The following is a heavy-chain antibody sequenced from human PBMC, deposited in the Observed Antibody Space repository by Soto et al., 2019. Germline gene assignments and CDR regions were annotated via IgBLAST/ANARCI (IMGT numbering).Heavy chain of an antibody. CDR2: IYYSGST. Sequence: SETLSLTCTVYGGSISSGGYYWSWIRQHPGKGLEWIGYIYYSGSTYYNPSLKSRVTISVDTSKNQFSLKLSSVTAADTAVYYCATNYYGSGSNPSFDYWGQGTLVTVSS. J-gene: IGHJ4*02. CDR1: GGSISSGGYY. D-gene: IGHD3-10*01. V-gene: IGHV4-31*03. CDR3: ATNYYGSGSNPSFDY.